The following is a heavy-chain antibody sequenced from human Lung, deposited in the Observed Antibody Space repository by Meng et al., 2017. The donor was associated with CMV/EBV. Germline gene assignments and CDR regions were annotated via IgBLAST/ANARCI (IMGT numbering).Heavy chain of an antibody. V-gene: IGHV7-4-1*02. Sequence: HLVTSGSELKNPGASVKVSCKASGYTFTSYAMNWVRQAPGQGLEWMGWINTNTGNPTYAQGFTGRFVFSLDTSVSTAYLQISSLKAADTAVYYCARLYCSGGSCYTIDYWGQGTLVTVSS. CDR3: ARLYCSGGSCYTIDY. CDR1: GYTFTSYA. CDR2: INTNTGNP. D-gene: IGHD2-15*01. J-gene: IGHJ4*02.